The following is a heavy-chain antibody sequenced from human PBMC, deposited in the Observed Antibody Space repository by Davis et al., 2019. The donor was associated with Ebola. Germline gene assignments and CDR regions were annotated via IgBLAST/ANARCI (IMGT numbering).Heavy chain of an antibody. Sequence: PGGSLRLSCEASRFNFRSYWMSWVRQAPGKGLEWVSSISAGGTAPYYADSVKGRFTISRDNSKNTLSLQMDSLRADDTAVYYCAKSFLITGSHMSEFRGVDYWGQGTVVTVSS. J-gene: IGHJ4*02. CDR1: RFNFRSYW. CDR2: ISAGGTAP. V-gene: IGHV3-23*01. D-gene: IGHD2-8*02. CDR3: AKSFLITGSHMSEFRGVDY.